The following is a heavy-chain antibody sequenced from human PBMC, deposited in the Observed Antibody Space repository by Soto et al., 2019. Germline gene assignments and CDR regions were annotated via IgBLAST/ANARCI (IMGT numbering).Heavy chain of an antibody. Sequence: ASVKVSCKASGYTFTSYGISWVRRAPGEGLEWMGWISAYNGNTNYAQKLQGRVTMTTDTSTSTAYMELRSLRSDDTAVYYCARSVAIFGVVIDAFDIWGQGTMVTVSS. V-gene: IGHV1-18*01. CDR1: GYTFTSYG. J-gene: IGHJ3*02. CDR2: ISAYNGNT. D-gene: IGHD3-3*01. CDR3: ARSVAIFGVVIDAFDI.